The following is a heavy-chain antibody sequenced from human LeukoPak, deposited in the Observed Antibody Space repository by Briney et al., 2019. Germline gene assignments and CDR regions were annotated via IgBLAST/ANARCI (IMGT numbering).Heavy chain of an antibody. D-gene: IGHD5-18*01. J-gene: IGHJ5*02. Sequence: GGSLRLSCAASGFTFSSYAMSWVRQAPGKGLEWVSAISGSGGSTYYADSVKGRFTISRDNSKNTLYLQMNSLRAEDTAVYYCAKDGGYGYNNPINWFDPWGQGTLVTVSS. CDR1: GFTFSSYA. CDR3: AKDGGYGYNNPINWFDP. V-gene: IGHV3-23*01. CDR2: ISGSGGST.